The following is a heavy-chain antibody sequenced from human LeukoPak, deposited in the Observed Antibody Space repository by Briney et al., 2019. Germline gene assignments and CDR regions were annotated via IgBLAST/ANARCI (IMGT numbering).Heavy chain of an antibody. Sequence: GGSLRLSCAASGFTFSNAWMSWVRQAPGKGLEWVSSISSSSSYIYYADSVKGRFTISRDNAKNSLYLQMNSLRAEDTAVYYCARDARYCSSPSCYQYFDYWGQGTLVTVSS. CDR3: ARDARYCSSPSCYQYFDY. V-gene: IGHV3-21*01. D-gene: IGHD2-2*01. CDR2: ISSSSSYI. J-gene: IGHJ4*02. CDR1: GFTFSNAW.